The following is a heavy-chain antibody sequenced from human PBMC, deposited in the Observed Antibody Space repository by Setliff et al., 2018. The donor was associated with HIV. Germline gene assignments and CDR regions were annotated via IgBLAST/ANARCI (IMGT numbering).Heavy chain of an antibody. J-gene: IGHJ4*02. CDR3: SINSPLSS. D-gene: IGHD6-6*01. Sequence: PGGSLRLSCVASGLTFTHAWMNWVRRAPGKGLEWVGRVKSESDGGAIDYAAPVRGRFTISRDVSKQTLYLQMNGLRLEDTALYFCSINSPLSSWGQGTLVTVSS. V-gene: IGHV3-15*01. CDR2: VKSESDGGAI. CDR1: GLTFTHAW.